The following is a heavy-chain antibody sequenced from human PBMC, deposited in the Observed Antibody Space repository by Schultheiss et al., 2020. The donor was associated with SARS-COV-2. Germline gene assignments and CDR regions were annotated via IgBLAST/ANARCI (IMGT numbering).Heavy chain of an antibody. J-gene: IGHJ1*01. D-gene: IGHD2-15*01. CDR1: GGSISSYY. CDR3: ASTSDIVVAVATT. CDR2: SNHSGST. Sequence: SETLSLTCTVSGGSISSYYWSWIRQPPGKGLEWIGESNHSGSTNYNPSLKSRVTISADTSKNQFSLNLSSVTATDTAVYYCASTSDIVVAVATTWGQGTLVTVSS. V-gene: IGHV4-34*01.